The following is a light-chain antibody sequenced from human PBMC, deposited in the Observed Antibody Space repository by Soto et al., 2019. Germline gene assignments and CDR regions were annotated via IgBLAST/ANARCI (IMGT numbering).Light chain of an antibody. CDR2: EGN. CDR3: CSYAGSSTFVV. Sequence: QSALTQPASVSGSPGQSITISCAGTSSDVGSYNFVSWYQQHPGKAPKLMIYEGNKRPSGVSNRFSGSKSGNTDSLTISGLQAADEADYYCCSYAGSSTFVVFGGGTKVTVL. V-gene: IGLV2-23*03. CDR1: SSDVGSYNF. J-gene: IGLJ2*01.